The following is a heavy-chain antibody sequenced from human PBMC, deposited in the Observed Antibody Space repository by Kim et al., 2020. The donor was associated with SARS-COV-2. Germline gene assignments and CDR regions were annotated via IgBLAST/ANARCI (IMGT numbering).Heavy chain of an antibody. J-gene: IGHJ6*02. D-gene: IGHD4-17*01. CDR2: ISSSSSYT. Sequence: GGSLRLSCAASGFTFSDYSMSWIRQAPGKGLEWVSYISSSSSYTNYADSVKGRFTISRDNAKNSLFLQMNSLRAEDTAVFYCAREVERWDYCYGMNVWGQGTTVTVSS. CDR3: AREVERWDYCYGMNV. V-gene: IGHV3-11*05. CDR1: GFTFSDYS.